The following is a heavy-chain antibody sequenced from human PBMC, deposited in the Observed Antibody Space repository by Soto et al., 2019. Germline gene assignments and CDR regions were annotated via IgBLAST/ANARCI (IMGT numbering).Heavy chain of an antibody. V-gene: IGHV3-73*02. D-gene: IGHD6-13*01. CDR1: GFRVTDSA. CDR3: ARGFSAGKGSPPDF. CDR2: IRSKGNIHAT. J-gene: IGHJ4*02. Sequence: EVQLVESGGGLVQPGGSLKLSCTASGFRVTDSAMDWVRQAAGKGLEWVGRIRSKGNIHATTYGESVKGRFSISRDESQNMVYLQMSSLRAEDTAVYYCARGFSAGKGSPPDFWGQGSLVTVSS.